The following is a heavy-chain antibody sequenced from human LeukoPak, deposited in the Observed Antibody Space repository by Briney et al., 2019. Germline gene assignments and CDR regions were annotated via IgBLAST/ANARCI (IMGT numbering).Heavy chain of an antibody. CDR1: GFTFGDYA. J-gene: IGHJ3*02. CDR2: IRSKAYGGTR. Sequence: GGSLRLSCTASGFTFGDYAMNWVRQAPGKGLEWVGLIRSKAYGGTREYAASVKGRFTISRDDSKSIAYLQMSSLKTEDTAAYYCTRDESWNAFDIWGQGTMVTVSS. CDR3: TRDESWNAFDI. V-gene: IGHV3-49*04.